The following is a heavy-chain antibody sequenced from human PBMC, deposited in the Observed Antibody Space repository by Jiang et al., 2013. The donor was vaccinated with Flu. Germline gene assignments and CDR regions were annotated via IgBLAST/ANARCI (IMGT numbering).Heavy chain of an antibody. CDR2: INPNSGGT. CDR3: AVTTYYYDSSGYYLFDY. CDR1: GYTFTGYY. V-gene: IGHV1-2*06. D-gene: IGHD3-22*01. J-gene: IGHJ4*02. Sequence: GAEVKKPGASVKVSCKASGYTFTGYYMHWVRQAPGQGLEWMGRINPNSGGTNYAQKFQGRVTMTRDTSISTAYMELSRLRSDDTAVYYCAVTTYYYDSSGYYLFDYWGQGTLVTVSS.